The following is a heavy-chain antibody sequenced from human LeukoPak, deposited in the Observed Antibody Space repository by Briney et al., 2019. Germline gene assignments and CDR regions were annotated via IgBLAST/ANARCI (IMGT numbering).Heavy chain of an antibody. V-gene: IGHV3-48*02. Sequence: GGSLRLSCAASGFTFSSYSMNWVRQAPGKGLEWVSYISSSSTIYYADSVKGRFTISRDNAKNSLYLQMNSLRDEDTAVYYCARDGLRGGDAFGIWGQGTMVTVSS. D-gene: IGHD2-15*01. J-gene: IGHJ3*02. CDR1: GFTFSSYS. CDR3: ARDGLRGGDAFGI. CDR2: ISSSSTI.